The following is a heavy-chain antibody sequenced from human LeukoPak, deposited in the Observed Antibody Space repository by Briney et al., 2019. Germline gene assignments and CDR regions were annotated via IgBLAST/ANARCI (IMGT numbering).Heavy chain of an antibody. J-gene: IGHJ5*02. CDR1: GGSISSYY. V-gene: IGHV4-4*07. D-gene: IGHD1-14*01. Sequence: SETLSLTCTVSGGSISSYYWSWIRQPAGKGLEWIGRIYTSGSITYNPSLKSRVTISVDKSKNQFSLKLSSVTAADTAVYYCARDPGFAGWFDPWGQGTLVTVSS. CDR3: ARDPGFAGWFDP. CDR2: IYTSGSI.